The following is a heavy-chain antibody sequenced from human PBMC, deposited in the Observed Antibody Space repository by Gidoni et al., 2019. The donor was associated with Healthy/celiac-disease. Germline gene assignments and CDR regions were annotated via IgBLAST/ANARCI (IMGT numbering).Heavy chain of an antibody. CDR3: ARDLLRDYYGSGSPGYQPLNFDY. Sequence: QVQLQESGPGLVKPSGTLSLTCAVSGGSIRSSNWWSWVRQPPGKGLEWIGEIYHSGSTNYNPSLKSRVTISVDKSKNQFSLKLSSVTAADTAVYYCARDLLRDYYGSGSPGYQPLNFDYWGQGTLVTVSS. V-gene: IGHV4-4*02. J-gene: IGHJ4*02. D-gene: IGHD3-10*01. CDR2: IYHSGST. CDR1: GGSIRSSNW.